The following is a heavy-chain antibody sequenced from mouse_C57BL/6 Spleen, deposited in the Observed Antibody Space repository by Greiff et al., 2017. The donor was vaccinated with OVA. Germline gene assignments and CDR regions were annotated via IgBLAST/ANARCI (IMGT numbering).Heavy chain of an antibody. CDR1: GYSFTGYY. V-gene: IGHV1-42*01. D-gene: IGHD1-1*01. Sequence: VQLQQSGPELVKPGASVKISCKASGYSFTGYYMNWVKQSPEKSLEWIGEINPSTGGTTYNQKFKAKATLTVDKSSSTAYMQLKSLTSEDSAVYYCARHPLYYGSDYWGQGTTLTVSS. CDR3: ARHPLYYGSDY. CDR2: INPSTGGT. J-gene: IGHJ2*01.